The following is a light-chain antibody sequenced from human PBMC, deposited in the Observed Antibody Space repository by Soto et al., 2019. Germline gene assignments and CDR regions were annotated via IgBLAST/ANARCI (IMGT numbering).Light chain of an antibody. J-gene: IGKJ4*01. V-gene: IGKV2-28*01. CDR3: MQALQTPT. Sequence: ESVMTQSPLYLPVTPGEPASISCRSSQSLLHSDGYNYLAWYLQKPGHSPQLLIDLASSRASGVPDRFSGSGSGPDFTLKISRVEAEDVVVYYCMQALQTPTFGGGTKVEI. CDR1: QSLLHSDGYNY. CDR2: LAS.